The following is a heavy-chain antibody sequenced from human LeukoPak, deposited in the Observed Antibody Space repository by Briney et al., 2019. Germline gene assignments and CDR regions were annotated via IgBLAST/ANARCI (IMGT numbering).Heavy chain of an antibody. J-gene: IGHJ3*02. D-gene: IGHD2-15*01. CDR2: INPNSGGT. V-gene: IGHV1-2*02. CDR1: GYTFTGYY. Sequence: ASVKVSCTASGYTFTGYYMHWVRQAPGQGLEWMGWINPNSGGTNYAQKFQGRVTMTRDTSISTAYMELSRLRSDDTAVYYCARDRIRGWLLPAFDIWGQGTMVTVSS. CDR3: ARDRIRGWLLPAFDI.